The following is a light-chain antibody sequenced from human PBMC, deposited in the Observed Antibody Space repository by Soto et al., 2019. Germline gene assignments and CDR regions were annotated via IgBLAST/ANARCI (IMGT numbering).Light chain of an antibody. CDR3: KQYNNWYS. V-gene: IGKV3-15*01. J-gene: IGKJ2*01. CDR2: GVS. Sequence: EIVMTQSPATLSLSLGDRVTISCRASQSVSSNLAWYQQKPGQPPRLLIYGVSTRATGIPARFSGSASGTEFTLTISSLQSEDFAVYYCKQYNNWYSFGQGTKLEIK. CDR1: QSVSSN.